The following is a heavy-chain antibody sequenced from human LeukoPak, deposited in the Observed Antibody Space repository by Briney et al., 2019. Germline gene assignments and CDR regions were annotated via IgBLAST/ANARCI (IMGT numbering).Heavy chain of an antibody. J-gene: IGHJ6*03. Sequence: PSETLSLTCTVSGGSISSGSYYWSWIRQPAGKGLEWIGRIYTSGSTNYNPSLKSRVTISVDTSKNQISLKLSSVTAADTAVYYCARDIVGATTDYYYYYMDVWGKGTTVTVSS. CDR3: ARDIVGATTDYYYYYMDV. CDR2: IYTSGST. V-gene: IGHV4-61*02. CDR1: GGSISSGSYY. D-gene: IGHD1-26*01.